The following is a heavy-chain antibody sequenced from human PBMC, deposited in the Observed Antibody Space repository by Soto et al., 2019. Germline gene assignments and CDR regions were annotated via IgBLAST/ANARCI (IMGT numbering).Heavy chain of an antibody. CDR1: GFSLSNARMG. CDR3: ARIQRTFPLTVVTRALYYYYYGMDV. D-gene: IGHD2-21*02. V-gene: IGHV2-26*01. CDR2: IFSNDEK. Sequence: SGPTLVNPTETLTLTCTVSGFSLSNARMGVSWIRQPPGKALEWLAHIFSNDEKSYSTSLKSRLTISKDTSKSQVVLTMTNMEPVDTATYYCARIQRTFPLTVVTRALYYYYYGMDVWGQGTTVTVSS. J-gene: IGHJ6*02.